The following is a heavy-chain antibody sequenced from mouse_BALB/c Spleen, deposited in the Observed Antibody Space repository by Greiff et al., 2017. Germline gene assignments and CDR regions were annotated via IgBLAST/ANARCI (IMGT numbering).Heavy chain of an antibody. CDR2: INPSSGYT. J-gene: IGHJ3*01. CDR1: GYTFTSYT. Sequence: QVQLKQSAAELARPGASVKMSCKASGYTFTSYTMHWVKQRPGQGLEWIGYINPSSGYTEYNQKFKDKTTLTADKSSSTAYMQLSSLTSEDSAVYYCARSGEDSRLFAYWGQGTLVTVSA. CDR3: ARSGEDSRLFAY. V-gene: IGHV1-4*02. D-gene: IGHD3-2*01.